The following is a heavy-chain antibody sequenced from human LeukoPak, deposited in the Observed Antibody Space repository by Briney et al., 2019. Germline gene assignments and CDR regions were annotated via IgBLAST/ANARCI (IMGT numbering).Heavy chain of an antibody. D-gene: IGHD3-22*01. V-gene: IGHV3-53*01. Sequence: GGSLRLSCAASGFTVSSNYMTWVCQAPGKGLEWVSVLYRGGSTYYTDSVKGRFTISRDDSKNTLYLQMNSLRAEDTAVYYCARGHDTSGYYYPPTWFDPWGQGTLVTVSP. CDR3: ARGHDTSGYYYPPTWFDP. CDR1: GFTVSSNY. J-gene: IGHJ5*02. CDR2: LYRGGST.